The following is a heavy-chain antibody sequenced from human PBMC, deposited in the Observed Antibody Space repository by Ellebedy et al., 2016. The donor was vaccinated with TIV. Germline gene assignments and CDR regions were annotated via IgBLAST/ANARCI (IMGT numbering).Heavy chain of an antibody. V-gene: IGHV5-51*01. CDR1: GYSFTSYW. J-gene: IGHJ4*02. D-gene: IGHD3-22*01. CDR2: IYPGDSDT. Sequence: GESLKISCNGSGYSFTSYWIGWVRQMPGKGLEWMGIIYPGDSDTRYSPSFQGQVTISADKSISTAYLQWSSLKASDTAMYYCARLRRYYDSSGYPTTYYLDYWGQGTLVTVSS. CDR3: ARLRRYYDSSGYPTTYYLDY.